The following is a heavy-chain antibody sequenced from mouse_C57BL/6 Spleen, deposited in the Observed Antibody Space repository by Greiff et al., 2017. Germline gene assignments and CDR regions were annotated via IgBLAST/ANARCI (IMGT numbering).Heavy chain of an antibody. CDR1: GYTFTSYW. J-gene: IGHJ4*01. CDR3: TIYYDYDEGYYAMDY. CDR2: IYPGNSDT. D-gene: IGHD2-4*01. Sequence: EVQLQQSGTVLARPGASVKMSCKTSGYTFTSYWMHWVKQRPGQGLEWIGAIYPGNSDTSYNQKFKGKAKLTAVTSASTAYMELSSLTNEDSAVYYCTIYYDYDEGYYAMDYWGQGTSVTVSS. V-gene: IGHV1-5*01.